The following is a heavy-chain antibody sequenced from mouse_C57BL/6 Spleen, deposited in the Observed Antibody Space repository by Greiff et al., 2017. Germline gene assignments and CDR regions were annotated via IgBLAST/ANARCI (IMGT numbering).Heavy chain of an antibody. D-gene: IGHD2-4*01. CDR3: ARSGDYTVRDYAMDY. CDR2: IYPRDGST. CDR1: GYTFTSYD. Sequence: QVQLQQSGPELVKPGASVKLSCKASGYTFTSYDINWVKQRPGQGLEWIGWIYPRDGSTKYNEKFKGKATLTVDTSSRTAYMELHSLTSEDAAVYCCARSGDYTVRDYAMDYWGQGTSVTVSS. J-gene: IGHJ4*01. V-gene: IGHV1-85*01.